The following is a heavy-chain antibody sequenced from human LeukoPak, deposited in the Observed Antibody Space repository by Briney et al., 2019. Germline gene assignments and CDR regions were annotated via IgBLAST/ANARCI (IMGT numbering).Heavy chain of an antibody. CDR3: ARGQGEAPSS. J-gene: IGHJ4*02. Sequence: SETLSLTCIVYGGSFTGNYWSWIRQSPGKGLEWIGEINPSGRTNYNPSLKSRVSMSKAMSKNQFSLKLSSVTATDTALYFCARGQGEAPSSWGQGNVVTVSS. V-gene: IGHV4-34*01. D-gene: IGHD2-21*01. CDR2: INPSGRT. CDR1: GGSFTGNY.